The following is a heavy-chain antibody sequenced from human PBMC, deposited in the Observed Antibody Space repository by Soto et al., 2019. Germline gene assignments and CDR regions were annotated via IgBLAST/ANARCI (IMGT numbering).Heavy chain of an antibody. V-gene: IGHV4-31*03. CDR1: GGSISSGGYY. CDR3: ARSFGEAGRYGMDV. J-gene: IGHJ6*02. Sequence: SETLSLTCTVSGGSISSGGYYWSWIRQHPGKGLEWIGYIYYSGSTYYNPSLKSRVTISVDTSKNQFSLKLSSVTAADTAVYYCARSFGEAGRYGMDVWGQGTTVTVSS. D-gene: IGHD1-26*01. CDR2: IYYSGST.